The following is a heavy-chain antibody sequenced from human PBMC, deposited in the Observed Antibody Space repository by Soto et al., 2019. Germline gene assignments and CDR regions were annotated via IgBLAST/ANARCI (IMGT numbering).Heavy chain of an antibody. V-gene: IGHV1-24*01. CDR1: GYTLLELS. J-gene: IGHJ4*02. D-gene: IGHD1-1*01. CDR3: ASQNWRWREQFDH. Sequence: ASVKVSCKLSGYTLLELSIHWVRQAPGKGLEWMGGYDPEDAKTIYAQKSQGRVIMTEDTSTNTAYLEVRGLRYEDTAVYYCASQNWRWREQFDHWGQGTLVTVSS. CDR2: YDPEDAKT.